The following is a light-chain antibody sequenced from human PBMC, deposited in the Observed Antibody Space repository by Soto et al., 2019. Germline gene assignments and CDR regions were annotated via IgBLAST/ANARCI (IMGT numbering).Light chain of an antibody. V-gene: IGLV2-14*01. J-gene: IGLJ2*01. Sequence: QSALTQPPSASGSPGQSVTITCSGTSSDVGEENYVSWYQQHPGKAPKLMIYEVSNRPSGVSNRFSGSKSGNTASLTISGLQAEDEADYYCSSYTSSSTLEFGGGTKLTVL. CDR1: SSDVGEENY. CDR3: SSYTSSSTLE. CDR2: EVS.